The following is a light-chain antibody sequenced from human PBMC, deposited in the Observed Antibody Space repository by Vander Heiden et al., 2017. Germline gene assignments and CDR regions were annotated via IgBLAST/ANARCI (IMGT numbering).Light chain of an antibody. CDR3: QQDNNWPPLT. CDR2: GAS. V-gene: IGKV3-15*01. J-gene: IGKJ4*01. Sequence: EIVTTQSPATLSVSPGERATLPCRASQSVSSNLAWYQQKPGQAPRLLIYGASTRATGIPARFSGSGSGTEFTLTISSLQSEDFAVYYCQQDNNWPPLTFGGGTKVEIK. CDR1: QSVSSN.